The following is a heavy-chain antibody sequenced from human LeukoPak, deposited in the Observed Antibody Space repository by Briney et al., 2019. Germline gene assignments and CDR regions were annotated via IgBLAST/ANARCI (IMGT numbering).Heavy chain of an antibody. Sequence: GESLKISCRGSGYNFTNYWIGWVRQMPGKGLEWIGIIYPGDSDTRYSPSFQGQVTISADKSIGTAYLQWSSLEASDTAMYYCARRGLCSGGSCYGLSDYWGQGTLVTVSS. CDR1: GYNFTNYW. CDR2: IYPGDSDT. D-gene: IGHD2-15*01. J-gene: IGHJ4*02. V-gene: IGHV5-51*01. CDR3: ARRGLCSGGSCYGLSDY.